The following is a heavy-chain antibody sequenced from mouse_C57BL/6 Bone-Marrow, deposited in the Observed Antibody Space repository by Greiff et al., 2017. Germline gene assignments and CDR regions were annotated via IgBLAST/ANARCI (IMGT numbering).Heavy chain of an antibody. J-gene: IGHJ1*03. D-gene: IGHD1-1*01. V-gene: IGHV5-16*01. CDR3: ARARYGSSYYWYFDV. Sequence: DVQLVESEGGLVQPGSSMKLSCTASGFTFSDYYMAWVRQVPEKGLEWVANINYDGSSTYYLDSLKSRFIISRDNAKNILYLQMSSLKSEDTATYYCARARYGSSYYWYFDVWCTGTTVTVSS. CDR2: INYDGSST. CDR1: GFTFSDYY.